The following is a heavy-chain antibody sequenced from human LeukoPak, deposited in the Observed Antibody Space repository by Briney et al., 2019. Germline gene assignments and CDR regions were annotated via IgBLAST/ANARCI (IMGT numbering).Heavy chain of an antibody. V-gene: IGHV4-4*07. Sequence: SETLSLTCTVSGGSISSYYWSWIRQPAGKGLEWIGRIYTSGSTNYNPSLTSRVTMSVDTSKNQFSLKLSSVTAADTAVYYCARDQPEYQLLYWFDPWGQGTLVTVSS. CDR2: IYTSGST. CDR3: ARDQPEYQLLYWFDP. J-gene: IGHJ5*02. CDR1: GGSISSYY. D-gene: IGHD2-2*01.